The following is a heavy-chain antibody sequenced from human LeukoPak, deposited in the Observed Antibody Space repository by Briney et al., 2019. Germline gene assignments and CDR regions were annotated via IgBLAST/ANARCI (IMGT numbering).Heavy chain of an antibody. CDR1: GYTLTSYG. Sequence: ASVKVSCKASGYTLTSYGISWARQAPGQGLEWMGWISGYNGNTDYAQNLQGRVTMTTDTSTSTAYMELRSLRSDDTAAYYCVRSSQRHPRYHFDYWGQGTLVTVSS. D-gene: IGHD2-2*02. CDR3: VRSSQRHPRYHFDY. J-gene: IGHJ4*02. CDR2: ISGYNGNT. V-gene: IGHV1-18*01.